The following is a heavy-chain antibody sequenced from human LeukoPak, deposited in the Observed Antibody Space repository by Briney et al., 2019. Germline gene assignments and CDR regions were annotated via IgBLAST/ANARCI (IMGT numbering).Heavy chain of an antibody. J-gene: IGHJ6*02. CDR2: IIPIFGTA. CDR1: GYTFTSYD. D-gene: IGHD2-15*01. V-gene: IGHV1-69*13. Sequence: VASVTVPCKASGYTFTSYDFSWVRQAPGQGLEWMGGIIPIFGTANYAQKFQGRVTITADESTSTAYMELSSLRSEDTAVYYCARDRGGVVVAVGSYYYYGMDVWGQGTTVTVSS. CDR3: ARDRGGVVVAVGSYYYYGMDV.